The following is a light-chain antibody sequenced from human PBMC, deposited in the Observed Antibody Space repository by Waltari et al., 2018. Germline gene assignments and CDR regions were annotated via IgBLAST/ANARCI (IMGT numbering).Light chain of an antibody. CDR1: SSDVGAYNS. Sequence: QSALTQPASVSGSPGQSITISCTGTSSDVGAYNSVSWYQQHPGKAPKLMIFDVSHRPPGVSNRFSGSKSCNTASLTISGLQAEDEAEYYCSSYISSSTLEVFGGGTSLTVL. V-gene: IGLV2-14*03. J-gene: IGLJ2*01. CDR3: SSYISSSTLEV. CDR2: DVS.